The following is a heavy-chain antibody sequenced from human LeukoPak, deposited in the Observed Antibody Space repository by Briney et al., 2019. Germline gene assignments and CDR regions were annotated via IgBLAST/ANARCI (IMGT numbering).Heavy chain of an antibody. CDR1: GFTFSSYG. Sequence: GGSLRLSCAASGFTFSSYGISWVRQAPGQGLEWMGWISAYNGNTNSAQKLQGRVTMTTDTSTSTAYMELWSLRSDDTAVYYCARDSYDFGLNWYDPWGQGTLVTVSS. V-gene: IGHV1-18*01. J-gene: IGHJ5*02. D-gene: IGHD3-3*01. CDR2: ISAYNGNT. CDR3: ARDSYDFGLNWYDP.